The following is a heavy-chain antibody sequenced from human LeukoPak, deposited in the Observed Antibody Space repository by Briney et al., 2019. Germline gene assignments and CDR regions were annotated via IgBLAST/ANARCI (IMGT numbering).Heavy chain of an antibody. CDR3: ARSRSSGYHDAFDI. Sequence: ASVKVSCKASGYTFTSYDINWVRQATGQGLEWMGWMNPNSGNTGYAQKFQGRVTITRNTSISTAYMELSSLRSDDTAVYYCARSRSSGYHDAFDIWGQGTMVTVSS. J-gene: IGHJ3*02. D-gene: IGHD3-22*01. V-gene: IGHV1-8*03. CDR2: MNPNSGNT. CDR1: GYTFTSYD.